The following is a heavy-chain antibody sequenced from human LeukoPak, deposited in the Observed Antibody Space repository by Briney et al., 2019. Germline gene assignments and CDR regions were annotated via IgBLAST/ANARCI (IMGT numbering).Heavy chain of an antibody. CDR1: GFHFSWFW. CDR2: LKEDGSEK. J-gene: IGHJ3*02. D-gene: IGHD3-10*01. Sequence: GALGPPLAALGFHFSWFWVRWVPQGPGKGVGGGAKLKEDGSEKYYVDSVKGRFTISRDNAKNSLYLQMNSLRAEDTAVYYCARTLGWFGELEEAFDIWGQGTMVTVSS. V-gene: IGHV3-7*01. CDR3: ARTLGWFGELEEAFDI.